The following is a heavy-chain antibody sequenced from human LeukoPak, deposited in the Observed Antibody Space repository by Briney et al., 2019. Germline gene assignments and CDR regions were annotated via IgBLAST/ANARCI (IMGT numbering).Heavy chain of an antibody. CDR2: ISGSGGST. CDR1: GFTFSSYA. V-gene: IGHV3-23*01. CDR3: AKVSRYCSGGSCYYHPFDY. D-gene: IGHD2-15*01. Sequence: GGSLRLSCVASGFTFSSYAMSWVRQAPGKGLEWVSVISGSGGSTYYADSVKGRFTISRDNSKNTLYLQMNSLRGEDTAVYYCAKVSRYCSGGSCYYHPFDYWGQGTLVTVSS. J-gene: IGHJ4*02.